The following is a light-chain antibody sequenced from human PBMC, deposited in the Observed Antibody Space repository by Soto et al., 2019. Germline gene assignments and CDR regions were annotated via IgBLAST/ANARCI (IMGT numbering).Light chain of an antibody. V-gene: IGKV4-1*01. CDR2: WAS. CDR1: YNILYSSDNKNY. J-gene: IGKJ1*01. CDR3: QQYYSSPPT. Sequence: DIVLTQSPDSLAMSLGERATINCKSSYNILYSSDNKNYLSWYQQRPGQPPKLLFYWASTRESGVPDRFSGSGSGTHFTLTITSLQAEDVAVYYCQQYYSSPPTFGQGTKVEIK.